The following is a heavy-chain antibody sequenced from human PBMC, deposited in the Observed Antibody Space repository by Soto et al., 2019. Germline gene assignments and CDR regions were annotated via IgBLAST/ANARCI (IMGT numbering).Heavy chain of an antibody. Sequence: GASVKVSCKASGYTFTSYYMNWVRQAPGQGLEWMGMINPSGGSTTYAQTFQGRVTMTSDTSTSTVYMELNSLRSEDTAVYCCGRDSQPKPTPEYYYIDVWGKGTTVTVSS. CDR3: GRDSQPKPTPEYYYIDV. V-gene: IGHV1-46*03. CDR2: INPSGGST. D-gene: IGHD1-1*01. CDR1: GYTFTSYY. J-gene: IGHJ6*03.